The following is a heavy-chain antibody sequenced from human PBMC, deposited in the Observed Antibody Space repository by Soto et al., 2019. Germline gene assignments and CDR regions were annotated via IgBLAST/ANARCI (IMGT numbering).Heavy chain of an antibody. V-gene: IGHV3-7*04. CDR1: GFPFRSYW. J-gene: IGHJ6*04. CDR3: ARVDCSPSDCYKLYYGRDV. Sequence: GGSLRLSCAASGFPFRSYWMTWFRHAAGKVLECVADKNQNGGEKYYVDSVKGRFTISRDNARASLFLQMNSLRVEDTGIYSCARVDCSPSDCYKLYYGRDVWGSGTTVTVSS. CDR2: KNQNGGEK. D-gene: IGHD2-2*02.